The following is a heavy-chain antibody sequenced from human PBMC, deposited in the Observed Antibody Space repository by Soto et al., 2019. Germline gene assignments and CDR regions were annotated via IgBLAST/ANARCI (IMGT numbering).Heavy chain of an antibody. J-gene: IGHJ4*02. CDR2: IYKGGSI. CDR3: ARLTHYYFADTFDY. Sequence: SETLSLTCRVSGGSISNDYWTWIRQPPGKGLEWIGYIYKGGSINYNPSLKSRVTISVDTSNNQFSLKLSSVTAADTAVYYCARLTHYYFADTFDYWGPGILVTVSS. D-gene: IGHD3-3*01. V-gene: IGHV4-59*01. CDR1: GGSISNDY.